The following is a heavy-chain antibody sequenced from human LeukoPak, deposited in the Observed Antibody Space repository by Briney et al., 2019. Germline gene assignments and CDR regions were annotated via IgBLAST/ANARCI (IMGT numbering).Heavy chain of an antibody. CDR1: AASVISYY. V-gene: IGHV4-59*02. Sequence: SETLSLTCTVYAASVISYYWSWIRQPPGKGLEWIGYIYYSGSANYNPSLKSRVTISIDTSKNQFSLKLSSVTAADTAVYYCARDRDYYDSSGYGNWFDPWGQGTLVTVSS. CDR2: IYYSGSA. D-gene: IGHD3-22*01. J-gene: IGHJ5*02. CDR3: ARDRDYYDSSGYGNWFDP.